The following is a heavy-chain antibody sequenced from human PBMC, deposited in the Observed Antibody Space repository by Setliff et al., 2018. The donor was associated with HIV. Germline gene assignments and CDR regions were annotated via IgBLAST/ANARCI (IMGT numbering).Heavy chain of an antibody. Sequence: SETLSLTCTVSGDSINTHYWSWIRQPPGKGLEWIGYVSHTGNTNSNPSLKSRVTISVDTSKNEFSLRLRAVTAADTAIYYCARSTVGVGATFPWGRGTLVTVSS. CDR3: ARSTVGVGATFP. J-gene: IGHJ4*02. D-gene: IGHD1-26*01. V-gene: IGHV4-59*11. CDR1: GDSINTHY. CDR2: VSHTGNT.